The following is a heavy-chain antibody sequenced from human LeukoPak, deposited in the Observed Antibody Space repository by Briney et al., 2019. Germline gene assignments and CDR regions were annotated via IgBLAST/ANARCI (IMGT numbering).Heavy chain of an antibody. D-gene: IGHD6-13*01. CDR2: ISGSGGST. CDR3: AKDLRQQLVQGRLYYYYGMDV. CDR1: GFTFSSYA. V-gene: IGHV3-23*01. Sequence: QPGGSLRLSCAASGFTFSSYAMSWVRQAPGKGLEWVSAISGSGGSTYYADSVKGRFTISRDNSKNTLYLQMNSLRAEDTAVYYCAKDLRQQLVQGRLYYYYGMDVWGQGTTVTVSS. J-gene: IGHJ6*02.